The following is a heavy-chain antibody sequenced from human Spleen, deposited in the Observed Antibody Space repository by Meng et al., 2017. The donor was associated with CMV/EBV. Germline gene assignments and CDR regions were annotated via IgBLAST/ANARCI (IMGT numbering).Heavy chain of an antibody. CDR2: INPNSGGT. CDR3: ARTFYHSHEGGNYYSFYGVDV. V-gene: IGHV1-2*02. CDR1: GYTFTSYD. D-gene: IGHD2/OR15-2a*01. J-gene: IGHJ6*02. Sequence: ASVKVSCKASGYTFTSYDINWVRQATGQGLEWMGWINPNSGGTNYAQKFQGRVTMTRDTSISTAYMELSRLRSDDTAVYYCARTFYHSHEGGNYYSFYGVDVWGQGTTVTVSS.